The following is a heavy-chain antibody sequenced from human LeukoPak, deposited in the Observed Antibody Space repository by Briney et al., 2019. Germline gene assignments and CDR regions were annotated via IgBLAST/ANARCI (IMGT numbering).Heavy chain of an antibody. Sequence: ASVKVSCKASGYTFTGYYMHWVRQAPGQGLEWMGWINPNSGGTNYAQKFQGRVTMTRDTSISTAYMELSRLRSDDTAVYYCARDGGIAAAGLAKWGQGTLVTVSS. CDR1: GYTFTGYY. D-gene: IGHD6-13*01. CDR2: INPNSGGT. J-gene: IGHJ4*02. CDR3: ARDGGIAAAGLAK. V-gene: IGHV1-2*02.